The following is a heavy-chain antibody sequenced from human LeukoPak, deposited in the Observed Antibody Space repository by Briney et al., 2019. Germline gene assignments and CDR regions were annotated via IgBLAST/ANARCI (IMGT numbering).Heavy chain of an antibody. J-gene: IGHJ6*03. CDR1: GGSISSYY. CDR2: IYTSGST. V-gene: IGHV4-4*07. Sequence: SETLSLTCTVSGGSISSYYWSWIRQPAGQGLEWIGRIYTSGSTNYNPSLKSRVTMSVDTPKNQFSLKLSSVTAADTAVYYCARGLVATPQGYYYYYMDVWGKGTTVTVSS. D-gene: IGHD5-12*01. CDR3: ARGLVATPQGYYYYYMDV.